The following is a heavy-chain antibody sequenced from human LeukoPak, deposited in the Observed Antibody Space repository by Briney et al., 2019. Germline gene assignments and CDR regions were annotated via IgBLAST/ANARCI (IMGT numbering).Heavy chain of an antibody. CDR2: IYTSGST. D-gene: IGHD3-22*01. Sequence: PSETLSLTCTVSGGSISSYYWSWIRQPAGKGLEWIGRIYTSGSTNYNPSLKSRVTMSVDTSKNQFSLKLSSVTAADTAVYYCARDPTYYYGSSGAFDIWGQGTMVTVSS. CDR1: GGSISSYY. J-gene: IGHJ3*02. CDR3: ARDPTYYYGSSGAFDI. V-gene: IGHV4-4*07.